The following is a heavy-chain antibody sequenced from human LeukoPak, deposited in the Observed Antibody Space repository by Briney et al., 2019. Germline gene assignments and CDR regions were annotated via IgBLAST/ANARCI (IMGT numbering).Heavy chain of an antibody. Sequence: GGSLRLSCAASGFTFSSYSMNWVRQAPGKGLEWVSSISSSSSYIYYADLVKGRFTISRDNAKNSLYLQMNSLRAEDTAVYYCARDGSPPYYDILTGYYPYYYYYGMDVWGQGTTVTVSS. CDR2: ISSSSSYI. CDR1: GFTFSSYS. D-gene: IGHD3-9*01. J-gene: IGHJ6*02. CDR3: ARDGSPPYYDILTGYYPYYYYYGMDV. V-gene: IGHV3-21*01.